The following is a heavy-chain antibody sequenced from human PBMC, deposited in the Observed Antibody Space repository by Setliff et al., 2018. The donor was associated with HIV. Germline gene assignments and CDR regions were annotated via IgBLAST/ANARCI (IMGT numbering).Heavy chain of an antibody. CDR2: IYYSGST. Sequence: SETLSLTCTVSGETIRNGFYYWHWMRQPPGKGLEWIGSIYYSGSTHYKSSLKSRVTISVDTSKNQFSLRLSSVTAAGTAVYYCARGGGPDTNFDSWGRGTLVTV. V-gene: IGHV4-39*07. J-gene: IGHJ4*02. CDR3: ARGGGPDTNFDS. CDR1: GETIRNGFYY.